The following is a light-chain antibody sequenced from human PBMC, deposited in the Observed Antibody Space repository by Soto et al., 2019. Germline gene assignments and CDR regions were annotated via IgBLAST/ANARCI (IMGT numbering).Light chain of an antibody. CDR3: QQYYTTIT. CDR2: WAS. CDR1: QSILFSSNNKNC. V-gene: IGKV4-1*01. Sequence: DIVMTQSPDSPAVSLGERATINCKSSQSILFSSNNKNCLAWYQQKPGQPPKLLIYWASTRESGVPDRFSGSGSGTNFTLTISSLQAEDVAVYYCQQYYTTITFGQGTRLEIK. J-gene: IGKJ5*01.